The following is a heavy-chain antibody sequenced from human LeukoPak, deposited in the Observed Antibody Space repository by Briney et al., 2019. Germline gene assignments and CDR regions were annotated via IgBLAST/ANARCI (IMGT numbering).Heavy chain of an antibody. J-gene: IGHJ6*02. V-gene: IGHV3-74*01. CDR3: TRVQAGRAGLMDV. CDR2: IVLDGSTT. Sequence: GGALRLSCAASGFTPSNYCMHWVRQALGEGVVWVSRIVLDGSTTNYADYLKGRFTTFRVTAKNTLYMQMNSLRAEDTALYYCTRVQAGRAGLMDVWGRGTTVTVSS. D-gene: IGHD6-13*01. CDR1: GFTPSNYC.